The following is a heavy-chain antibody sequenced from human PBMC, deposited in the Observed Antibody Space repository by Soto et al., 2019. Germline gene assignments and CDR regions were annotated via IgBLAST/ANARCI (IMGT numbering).Heavy chain of an antibody. CDR1: GYTFTSYG. CDR3: ARGPYSSGWHDVKVDY. Sequence: QVQLVQSGAEVKKPGASVKVSCKASGYTFTSYGISWGRQAPGQGLEWMGWISAYNGNTNYAQKHQGRVTLKTDTSTSTDYRELGSLLSDDTAVYYCARGPYSSGWHDVKVDYWGQGTLVTVCS. J-gene: IGHJ4*02. D-gene: IGHD6-19*01. CDR2: ISAYNGNT. V-gene: IGHV1-18*01.